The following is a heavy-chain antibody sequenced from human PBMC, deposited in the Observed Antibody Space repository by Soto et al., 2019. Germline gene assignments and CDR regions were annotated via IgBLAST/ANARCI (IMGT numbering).Heavy chain of an antibody. D-gene: IGHD2-2*01. CDR3: AKERGHIVVVPAAMSSQYFQH. CDR2: ISGSGGST. CDR1: GFTFSSYA. Sequence: GSLRLSCAASGFTFSSYAMSWVRQAPGKGLEWVSAISGSGGSTYYADSVKGRFTISRDNSKNTLYLQMNSLRAEDTAVYYCAKERGHIVVVPAAMSSQYFQHWGQGTLVTVSS. J-gene: IGHJ1*01. V-gene: IGHV3-23*01.